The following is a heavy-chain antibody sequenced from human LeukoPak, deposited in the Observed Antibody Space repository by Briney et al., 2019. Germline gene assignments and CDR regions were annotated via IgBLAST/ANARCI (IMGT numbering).Heavy chain of an antibody. CDR2: IIPILGIA. CDR1: GGTFSSYA. D-gene: IGHD1-26*01. V-gene: IGHV1-69*04. CDR3: ARAISGSYVDY. Sequence: GASVKVSCKASGGTFSSYAISWVRQAPGQGLEWMGRIIPILGIANYAQKFQGRVTITADKSTSTAYMELSSLRSEDTAVYYCARAISGSYVDYWGQGTLVTVSS. J-gene: IGHJ4*02.